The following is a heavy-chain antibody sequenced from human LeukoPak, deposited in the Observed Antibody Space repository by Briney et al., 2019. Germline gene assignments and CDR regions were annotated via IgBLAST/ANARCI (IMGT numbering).Heavy chain of an antibody. CDR3: ARVDTSMIIDY. CDR1: GYSISSGYY. J-gene: IGHJ4*02. Sequence: SETLSLTCAVSGYSISSGYYWGWIRQPPGKGLEWIGSIYHRGNTYYNPSLKSRVTMSVDTSNNQFSLKLSSATAADTALYYCARVDTSMIIDYWGQGTLVTVSS. CDR2: IYHRGNT. D-gene: IGHD5-18*01. V-gene: IGHV4-38-2*01.